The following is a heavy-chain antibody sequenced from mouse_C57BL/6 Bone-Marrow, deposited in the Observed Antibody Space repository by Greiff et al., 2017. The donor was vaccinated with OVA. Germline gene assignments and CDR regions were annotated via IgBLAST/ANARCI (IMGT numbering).Heavy chain of an antibody. CDR3: AKGDCSNYEGYFDV. CDR1: GFTFSDYG. D-gene: IGHD2-5*01. J-gene: IGHJ1*03. Sequence: DVKLVESGGGLVKPGGSLKLSCAASGFTFSDYGMHWVRQAPEKGLEWVAYISSGSSTIYYADTVKGRFTISRDNAKNTLFLQMTSLRSEDTAMYYCAKGDCSNYEGYFDVWGTGTTVTVSS. CDR2: ISSGSSTI. V-gene: IGHV5-17*01.